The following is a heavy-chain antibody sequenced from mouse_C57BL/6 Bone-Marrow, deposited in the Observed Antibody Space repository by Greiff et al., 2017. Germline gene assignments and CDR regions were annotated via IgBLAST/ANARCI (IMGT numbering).Heavy chain of an antibody. J-gene: IGHJ2*01. V-gene: IGHV1-78*01. CDR2: IYPRDGST. CDR1: GYTFTDHT. Sequence: QVQLQQSDAELVKPGASVKISCKVSGYTFTDHTIHWMKQRPEQVLEWIGYIYPRDGSTKYNEKFKGQATLTADKSSSTAYMQLNSLTSEDSAVYFCARKGGSSGYVLPTSWGPGTTLTVSS. D-gene: IGHD3-2*02. CDR3: ARKGGSSGYVLPTS.